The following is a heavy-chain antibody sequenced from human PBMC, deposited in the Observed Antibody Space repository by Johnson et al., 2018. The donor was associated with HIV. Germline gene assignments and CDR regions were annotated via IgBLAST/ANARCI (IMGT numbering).Heavy chain of an antibody. CDR2: ISYDANNK. CDR1: GFTFSSYA. Sequence: QVQLVESGGGVVQPGRSLRLSCAASGFTFSSYALHWVRQAPGKGLEWVAVISYDANNKYYAASVKGRFPISRDNAKNSMYLQMNSLRAEDTAIYYCARDSYYYDYDSFDIWGRVTMVNVSS. CDR3: ARDSYYYDYDSFDI. D-gene: IGHD3-22*01. V-gene: IGHV3-30*04. J-gene: IGHJ3*02.